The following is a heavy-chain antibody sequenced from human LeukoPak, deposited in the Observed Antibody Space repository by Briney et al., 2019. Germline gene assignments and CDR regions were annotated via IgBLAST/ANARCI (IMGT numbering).Heavy chain of an antibody. J-gene: IGHJ6*02. CDR3: ARTPFRYYYYGMDV. CDR2: IYPGDSDT. Sequence: GESLKISGKGSGYRFTSYWIGWVGQMPGKGLEWMGIIYPGDSDTRYSPSFQGQVTISADKSISTAHLQRSSLTASDTAMYYSARTPFRYYYYGMDVWGQGTTVTVSS. V-gene: IGHV5-51*01. CDR1: GYRFTSYW. D-gene: IGHD2/OR15-2a*01.